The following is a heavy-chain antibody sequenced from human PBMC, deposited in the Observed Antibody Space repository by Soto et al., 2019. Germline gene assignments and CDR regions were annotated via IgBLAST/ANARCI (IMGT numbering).Heavy chain of an antibody. CDR2: LNPTSGNT. J-gene: IGHJ4*02. CDR3: ARFAGTPDY. V-gene: IGHV1-8*01. Sequence: QVQLVQSGPEVKKPGASGKVSCKASGYTFTTYDFNWVRQAPEQGLEWMGWLNPTSGNTGSAQKFQGRVTMTRDSSISTFYTELSSLRSEDRAVYYCARFAGTPDYWGQGTLVTVSS. CDR1: GYTFTTYD. D-gene: IGHD3-10*01.